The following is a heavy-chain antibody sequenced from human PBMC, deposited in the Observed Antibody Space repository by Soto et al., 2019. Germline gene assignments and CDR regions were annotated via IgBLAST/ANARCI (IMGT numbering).Heavy chain of an antibody. Sequence: QVQLQESGPGLVKPSETLSLTCTVSGGSISSYYWSWIRQPPGKGLEWIGYIYYSGSTNYNPSLKSRVTISVDTSKNQFDLKLSSVTAADTAVYYCARSMVRGVITNWFDPWGQGTLVTVSS. CDR3: ARSMVRGVITNWFDP. CDR1: GGSISSYY. J-gene: IGHJ5*02. D-gene: IGHD3-10*01. CDR2: IYYSGST. V-gene: IGHV4-59*08.